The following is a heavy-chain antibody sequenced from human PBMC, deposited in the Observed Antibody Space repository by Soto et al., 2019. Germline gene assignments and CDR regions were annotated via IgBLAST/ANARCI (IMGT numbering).Heavy chain of an antibody. J-gene: IGHJ6*02. CDR2: IYPGDSDT. CDR1: GYSFTSYW. D-gene: IGHD1-20*01. Sequence: PGEPIKNSSKGSGYSFTSYWIGWVSQMTGKGLEWMGIIYPGDSDTRYSPSFQGQVTISADKSISTAYLQWSSLKASDTAMYYCARLTSLYYYGMDVWGQGTTVTVSS. V-gene: IGHV5-51*01. CDR3: ARLTSLYYYGMDV.